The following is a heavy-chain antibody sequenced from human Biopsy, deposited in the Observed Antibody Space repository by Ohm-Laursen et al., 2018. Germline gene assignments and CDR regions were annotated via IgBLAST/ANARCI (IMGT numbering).Heavy chain of an antibody. Sequence: ASVKVSCKASGYTFTSHDINWVRQATGQGPEWMGWMSPNTGNTVYAQRFQDRVTMTSDTSTGTAYMELTSLTSGDTAVYFCARWETTLGRSLDSWGQGTLVAVSS. CDR3: ARWETTLGRSLDS. CDR2: MSPNTGNT. D-gene: IGHD1-26*01. V-gene: IGHV1-8*01. CDR1: GYTFTSHD. J-gene: IGHJ4*02.